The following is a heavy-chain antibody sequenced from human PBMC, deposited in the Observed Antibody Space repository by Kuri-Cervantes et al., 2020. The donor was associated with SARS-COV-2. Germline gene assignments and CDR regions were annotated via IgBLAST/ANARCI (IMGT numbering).Heavy chain of an antibody. V-gene: IGHV4-39*07. J-gene: IGHJ4*02. CDR1: GGSISSSSYY. D-gene: IGHD4-17*01. CDR3: ARYGPPHYYFDY. CDR2: IYYSGST. Sequence: SETLSLTCTVSGGSISSSSYYWGWIRQPPGRGLEWIGSIYYSGSTDYNPSLKSRVTISVDTSKNQFSLKLSSVIAADTAVYYCARYGPPHYYFDYCGQGTLVTVSS.